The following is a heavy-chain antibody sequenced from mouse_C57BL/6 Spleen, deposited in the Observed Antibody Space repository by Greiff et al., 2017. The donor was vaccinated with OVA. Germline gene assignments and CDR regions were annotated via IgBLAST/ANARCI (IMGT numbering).Heavy chain of an antibody. J-gene: IGHJ4*01. CDR3: ASGSPYYGSSSYYARDY. CDR1: GYTFTDYY. D-gene: IGHD1-1*01. V-gene: IGHV1-26*01. Sequence: EVQLQQSGPELVKPGASVKISCKASGYTFTDYYMNWVKQSHGKSLEWIGDINPNNGGTSYNQKFKGKATLTVDKSSSTAYMELRSLTSEDSAVYYCASGSPYYGSSSYYARDYWGQGTSVTVSS. CDR2: INPNNGGT.